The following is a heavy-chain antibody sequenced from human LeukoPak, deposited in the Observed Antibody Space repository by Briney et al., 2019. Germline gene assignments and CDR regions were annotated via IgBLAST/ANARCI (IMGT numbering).Heavy chain of an antibody. D-gene: IGHD3-16*01. J-gene: IGHJ6*03. Sequence: KPSETLSLTCTVSRGSFSSRPYYWSWIRQPAGKGLEWIGRIYTSGDTDYNPSLKSRLTISVDTSKNQFSLKLSSVTAADTAVYYCARETSQKGAHYMDVWGKGTTVTISS. V-gene: IGHV4-61*02. CDR3: ARETSQKGAHYMDV. CDR1: RGSFSSRPYY. CDR2: IYTSGDT.